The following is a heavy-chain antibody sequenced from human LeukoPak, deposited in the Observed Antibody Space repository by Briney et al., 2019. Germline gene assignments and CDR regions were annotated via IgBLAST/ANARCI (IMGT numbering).Heavy chain of an antibody. D-gene: IGHD3-10*01. CDR1: GGSFSGYY. J-gene: IGHJ6*02. CDR3: ARVWWFGELSYYYYYYGMDV. CDR2: IKHSGTT. Sequence: PSETLSLTCAVYGGSFSGYYWSCIRQPPGKGLEWIGEIKHSGTTNYNPSLKSRVTISVDTSKNQFSLKLSSVTAADTAVYYCARVWWFGELSYYYYYYGMDVWGQGTTVTVSS. V-gene: IGHV4-34*01.